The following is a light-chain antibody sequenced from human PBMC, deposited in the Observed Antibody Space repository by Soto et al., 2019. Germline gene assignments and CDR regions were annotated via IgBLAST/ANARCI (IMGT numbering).Light chain of an antibody. CDR2: GAS. J-gene: IGKJ1*01. Sequence: EIVLTQSPATMSVSPGERVTLSCRASQSVINDLAWSQQKPGQAPWLLVYGASTRATDAPPRFRGSGSGTDFSLTISSLQSEDSATYYCQQYRGWPRTFGQGARVEIK. CDR3: QQYRGWPRT. CDR1: QSVIND. V-gene: IGKV3-15*01.